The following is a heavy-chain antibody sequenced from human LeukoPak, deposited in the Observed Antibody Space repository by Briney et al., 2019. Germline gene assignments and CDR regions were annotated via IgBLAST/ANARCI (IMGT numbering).Heavy chain of an antibody. D-gene: IGHD1-26*01. CDR3: ARGQWGVRAFDI. J-gene: IGHJ3*02. Sequence: SQTLSLTGTVSGGSISSGDYYWSWIRQPPGKGLEWIGYIYYSGSTYYNPSLKSRVTISVDTSKNQFSLKLSSVTAADTAVYYCARGQWGVRAFDIWGQGTMVTVSS. V-gene: IGHV4-30-4*01. CDR1: GGSISSGDYY. CDR2: IYYSGST.